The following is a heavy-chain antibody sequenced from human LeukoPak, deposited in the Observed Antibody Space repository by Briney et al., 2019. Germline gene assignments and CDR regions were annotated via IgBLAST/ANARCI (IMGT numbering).Heavy chain of an antibody. D-gene: IGHD5-24*01. Sequence: SETLSLTCTVSGGSISSSSYYWGWIRQPPGKGLEWIGSIYYSGSTYYNPSLKSRVTISVDTSKNQFSLKLSSVTAADTAVYYCARQPRNRDGHRVLYFDCWGQGTLVTVSS. V-gene: IGHV4-39*01. J-gene: IGHJ4*02. CDR2: IYYSGST. CDR1: GGSISSSSYY. CDR3: ARQPRNRDGHRVLYFDC.